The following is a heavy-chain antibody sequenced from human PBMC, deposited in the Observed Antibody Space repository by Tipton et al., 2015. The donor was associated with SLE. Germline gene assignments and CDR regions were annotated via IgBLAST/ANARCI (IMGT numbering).Heavy chain of an antibody. CDR2: IYYSGNT. Sequence: TFSSDWMTWVRQAPGKGLEWIGSIYYSGNTYYNPSPKSRVTISVDTSKNQFSLKLSSVTATDTAVYYCARPGPVELDAFDIWGQGTMVTVSS. J-gene: IGHJ3*02. D-gene: IGHD5-24*01. CDR3: ARPGPVELDAFDI. V-gene: IGHV4-39*01. CDR1: TFSSDW.